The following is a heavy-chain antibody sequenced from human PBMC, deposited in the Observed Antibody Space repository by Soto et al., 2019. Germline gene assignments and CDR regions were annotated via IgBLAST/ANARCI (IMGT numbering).Heavy chain of an antibody. CDR2: ISYDGSNK. V-gene: IGHV3-30*18. CDR1: GFTVSSKY. Sequence: GGSLRLSCAASGFTVSSKYMSWVRQAPGKGLEWVAVISYDGSNKYYADSVKGRFTISRDNSKNTLYLQMNSLRAEDTAVYYCAKGRSYGSGSLIDYWGQGILVTVSS. CDR3: AKGRSYGSGSLIDY. D-gene: IGHD3-10*01. J-gene: IGHJ4*02.